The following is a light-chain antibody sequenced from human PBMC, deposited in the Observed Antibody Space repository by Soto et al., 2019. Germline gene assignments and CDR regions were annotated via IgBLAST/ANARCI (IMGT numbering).Light chain of an antibody. CDR1: SGHSSYI. CDR3: ATWDSNSHPV. V-gene: IGLV4-60*02. J-gene: IGLJ3*02. Sequence: QLVLTQSSSASASLGSSVKLTCTLSSGHSSYIIAWHQQQPGKAPRYLMKLEGSGSYNTGRGGPERFSGSSSGADRYLTVAHPQFEEEADYYCATWDSNSHPVFGGGSKVTVL. CDR2: LEGSGSY.